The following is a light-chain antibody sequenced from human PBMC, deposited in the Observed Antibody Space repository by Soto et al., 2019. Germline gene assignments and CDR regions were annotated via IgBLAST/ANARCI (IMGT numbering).Light chain of an antibody. V-gene: IGKV3-11*01. Sequence: EIVLTQSPATLSLSPGERATFSCKASQSVGTSLAWFQQKPGQAPRLLIYDASVRATGIPARFSGSGSGTAFKLTISRLQPEDIAMYYCQQSSNWPPWTFGRGTRVDI. CDR1: QSVGTS. CDR2: DAS. J-gene: IGKJ1*01. CDR3: QQSSNWPPWT.